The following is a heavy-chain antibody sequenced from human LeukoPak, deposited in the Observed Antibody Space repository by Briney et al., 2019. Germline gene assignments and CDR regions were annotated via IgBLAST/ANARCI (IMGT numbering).Heavy chain of an antibody. CDR3: ARDSPPAHCSGGSCYFDH. D-gene: IGHD2-15*01. CDR1: GGPISSYY. V-gene: IGHV4-4*07. J-gene: IGHJ4*02. Sequence: SETLSLTCTVSGGPISSYYCTWVRQPAGKGLEWIGRIYTSGSTNYNPSLKSRVTISRDTSKNEFSLKLSSVTAADTAVYYCARDSPPAHCSGGSCYFDHWGQGTLVTVSS. CDR2: IYTSGST.